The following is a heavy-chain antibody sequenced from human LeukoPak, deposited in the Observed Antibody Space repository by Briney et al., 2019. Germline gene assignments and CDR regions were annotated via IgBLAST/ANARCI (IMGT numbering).Heavy chain of an antibody. D-gene: IGHD1-26*01. CDR1: GYTFTGYF. J-gene: IGHJ5*02. V-gene: IGHV1-2*02. Sequence: ASVKVSCKASGYTFTGYFIHWLRQAPGQGLEWMGWINPNSGDTNYAQKFQGRVTMTRDTSISIVYMELSSLRSDDTAVYYCASSGSSIQFDPWGQGTLVTVSS. CDR3: ASSGSSIQFDP. CDR2: INPNSGDT.